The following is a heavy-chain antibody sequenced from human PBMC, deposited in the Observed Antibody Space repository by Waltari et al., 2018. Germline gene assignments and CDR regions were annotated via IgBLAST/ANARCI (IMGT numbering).Heavy chain of an antibody. V-gene: IGHV3-30*18. Sequence: QVQLVESGGGVVQPGRPLRLSCAASGFTFSNCGMHWVRQAPGKGLEWVAVISYDGTNKYYADSVKGRFTISRDNSKNTLYLQMNSLRAEDTALYYCAKVSGKGATTGSFDYWGQGTLVTVSS. CDR2: ISYDGTNK. CDR3: AKVSGKGATTGSFDY. J-gene: IGHJ4*02. D-gene: IGHD1-26*01. CDR1: GFTFSNCG.